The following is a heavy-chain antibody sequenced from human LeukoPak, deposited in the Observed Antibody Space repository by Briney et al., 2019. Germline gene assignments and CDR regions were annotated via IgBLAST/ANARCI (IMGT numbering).Heavy chain of an antibody. CDR1: GFTFSSYW. J-gene: IGHJ3*02. Sequence: GGSLRLSCAASGFTFSSYWMHWVRQAPGKGLVWVTRTNSDASSTTYADSVKGRFTISRDNAKNTLYLQMNSLRAEDTAVYYCARDGAWAIFGVVSRNDAFDIWGQGTMVTVSS. CDR3: ARDGAWAIFGVVSRNDAFDI. D-gene: IGHD3-3*01. V-gene: IGHV3-74*01. CDR2: TNSDASST.